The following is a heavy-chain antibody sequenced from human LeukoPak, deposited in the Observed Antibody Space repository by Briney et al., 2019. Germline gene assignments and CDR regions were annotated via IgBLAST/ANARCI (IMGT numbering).Heavy chain of an antibody. CDR1: GGSISSYY. V-gene: IGHV4-59*12. J-gene: IGHJ4*02. D-gene: IGHD3-10*01. CDR2: IYYSGST. Sequence: PSETLSLTCTVSGGSISSYYWSWIRQPPGKGLEWIGYIYYSGSTNYNPSLKSRVTISVDTSKNQFSLKLSSVTAADTAVYYCARAYYFGSGSSYYFDCWGQGTLVTVSS. CDR3: ARAYYFGSGSSYYFDC.